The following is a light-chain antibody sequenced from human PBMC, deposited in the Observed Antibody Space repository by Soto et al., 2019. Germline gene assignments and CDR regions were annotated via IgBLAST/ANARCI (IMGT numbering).Light chain of an antibody. CDR3: QLYGRSPEWT. Sequence: EIVLTQSPGTLSLSPGERATLSCRASQSVSSSYLTWYQQKPGQAPRLLIYGASSRATSIPDRFSGSGSGTEFTLTISRLEPEDFAVYYCQLYGRSPEWTFGQGTKVEIK. CDR1: QSVSSSY. J-gene: IGKJ1*01. V-gene: IGKV3-20*01. CDR2: GAS.